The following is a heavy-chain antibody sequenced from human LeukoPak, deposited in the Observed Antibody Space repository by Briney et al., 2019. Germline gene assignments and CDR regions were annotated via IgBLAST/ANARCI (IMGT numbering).Heavy chain of an antibody. V-gene: IGHV3-33*01. D-gene: IGHD6-13*01. Sequence: GGSLRLSCAASGFTFSSYGMHWVRQAPGKGLEWVAVIWYDGSYKYYADSVKGRFTISRDNSKNTLYLQMNSLRAEDTAVYYCARVESAAGTFHYYGMDVWGQGTTVTVSS. CDR1: GFTFSSYG. J-gene: IGHJ6*02. CDR2: IWYDGSYK. CDR3: ARVESAAGTFHYYGMDV.